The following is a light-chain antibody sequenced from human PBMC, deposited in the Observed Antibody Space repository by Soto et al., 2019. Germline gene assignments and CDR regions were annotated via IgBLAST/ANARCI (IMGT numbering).Light chain of an antibody. Sequence: QSALTQPASVSGSPGQSITISCTGTSSDVGGYNYVSWYQQHPGKAPKLMIYDVSNRPSGVSNRFSGSKSGNTASLTISGRQAEDEADYYCSSYRSSSKRVFGTGTKVTVL. CDR3: SSYRSSSKRV. CDR1: SSDVGGYNY. CDR2: DVS. J-gene: IGLJ1*01. V-gene: IGLV2-14*03.